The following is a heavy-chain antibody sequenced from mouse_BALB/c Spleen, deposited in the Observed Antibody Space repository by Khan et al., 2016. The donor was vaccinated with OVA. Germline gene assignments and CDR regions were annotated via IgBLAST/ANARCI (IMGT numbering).Heavy chain of an antibody. V-gene: IGHV9-1*02. J-gene: IGHJ1*01. Sequence: QIQLVQSGPELKKPGETVKISCKASGYTFTNYGMNWVKQAPGKGLKWMGWINTYTGEPTYADDFKGRFVFSLETSASTAYLQISNLKNEDMTTYFCARIASDWDYDVGGGGTTVTVPS. CDR3: ARIASDWDYDV. CDR1: GYTFTNYG. CDR2: INTYTGEP.